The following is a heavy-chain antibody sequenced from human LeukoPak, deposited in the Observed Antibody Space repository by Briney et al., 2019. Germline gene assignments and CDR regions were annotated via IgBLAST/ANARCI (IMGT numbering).Heavy chain of an antibody. Sequence: GGSLRLSCAASGFTFSSYEMNWVRQAPGKGLEWVSYISSSGSTIYYADSVKGRFTISRDNAKNSLYLQMNSLRAEDTAVYYCARDIGYCDSSGNGYNWFDPWGQGTLVTVSS. CDR3: ARDIGYCDSSGNGYNWFDP. CDR2: ISSSGSTI. V-gene: IGHV3-48*03. CDR1: GFTFSSYE. J-gene: IGHJ5*02. D-gene: IGHD3-22*01.